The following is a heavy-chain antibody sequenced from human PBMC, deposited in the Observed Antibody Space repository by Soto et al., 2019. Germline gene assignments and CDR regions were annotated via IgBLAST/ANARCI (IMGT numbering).Heavy chain of an antibody. CDR2: IIPIFGTA. Sequence: GASVKVSCKASGGTFSSYASSWVRQAPGQGLEWMGGIIPIFGTANYAQKFQGRVTITADESTSTAYMELSSLRSEDTAVYYCARDPSNYSSGPRSRDAFDFWGQGTMVTVSS. V-gene: IGHV1-69*13. CDR1: GGTFSSYA. D-gene: IGHD6-19*01. CDR3: ARDPSNYSSGPRSRDAFDF. J-gene: IGHJ3*01.